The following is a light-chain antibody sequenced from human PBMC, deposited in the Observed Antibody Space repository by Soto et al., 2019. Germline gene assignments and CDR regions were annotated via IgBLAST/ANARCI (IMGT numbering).Light chain of an antibody. CDR1: SSDVGSYNL. J-gene: IGLJ2*01. CDR3: CSYAGSSTVV. Sequence: QSVLTQPASVSGSPGQSITISCTGTSSDVGSYNLVSWYQQHPGKAPKLMIYEGSKRPSGVSNRFSGSKSGNTASLTISGLQAEDEVDYYCCSYAGSSTVVFGGGTQLTVL. CDR2: EGS. V-gene: IGLV2-23*01.